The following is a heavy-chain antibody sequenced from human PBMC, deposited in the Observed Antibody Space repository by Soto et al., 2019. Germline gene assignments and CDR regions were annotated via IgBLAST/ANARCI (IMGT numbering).Heavy chain of an antibody. D-gene: IGHD6-19*01. Sequence: GASVKVSCKTSGYTFTSYAMHWVRQAPGQRLEWMGWINAGNGNTKYSQKFQGRVTITIDTSASTAYMELSGLRSEDTAIYYCARDLGGWPDYWGQGTLVTVSS. CDR3: ARDLGGWPDY. CDR1: GYTFTSYA. J-gene: IGHJ4*02. CDR2: INAGNGNT. V-gene: IGHV1-3*01.